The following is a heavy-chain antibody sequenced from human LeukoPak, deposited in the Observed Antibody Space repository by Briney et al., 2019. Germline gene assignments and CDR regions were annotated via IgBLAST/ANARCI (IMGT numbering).Heavy chain of an antibody. Sequence: SETLSLTCTVSGGSISSYYWSWIRQPPGKGLEWIGYIYYSGSTNYNPSLKSRVTISVDTSKNQFSLKLSPVAAADTAVYYCARLVPYSSSWFGLYYFDYWGQGTLVTVSS. CDR2: IYYSGST. V-gene: IGHV4-59*01. CDR3: ARLVPYSSSWFGLYYFDY. D-gene: IGHD6-13*01. CDR1: GGSISSYY. J-gene: IGHJ4*02.